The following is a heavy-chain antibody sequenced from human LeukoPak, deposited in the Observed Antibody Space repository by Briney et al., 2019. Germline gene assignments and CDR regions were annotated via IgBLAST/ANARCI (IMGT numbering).Heavy chain of an antibody. V-gene: IGHV1-24*01. D-gene: IGHD3-3*01. CDR1: GNTLRELP. CDR2: FDPENAEI. Sequence: ASLSVSCKLSGNTLRELPIQWVRQAGGKGLEWMAGFDPENAEIVYAQKFQGRVTMTEDTSTNTAYMELTSLTSDDTALYYCATRGSDFWSGFDFWGQGTQVTVSS. CDR3: ATRGSDFWSGFDF. J-gene: IGHJ4*02.